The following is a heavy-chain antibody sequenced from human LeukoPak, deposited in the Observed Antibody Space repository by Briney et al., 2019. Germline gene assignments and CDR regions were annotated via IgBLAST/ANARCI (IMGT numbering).Heavy chain of an antibody. V-gene: IGHV4-39*01. CDR3: ARGSVWRPLDY. CDR1: GGSINRSPYY. J-gene: IGHJ4*02. Sequence: ETLSLTCTVSGGSINRSPYYWGWIRQPPGKGLEWIGNIYYTGPTYDNPSLKSRITLSVDTSQNQFSLKMTSVTAADTAVYYCARGSVWRPLDYWGQGTLVTVSS. CDR2: IYYTGPT. D-gene: IGHD3-10*01.